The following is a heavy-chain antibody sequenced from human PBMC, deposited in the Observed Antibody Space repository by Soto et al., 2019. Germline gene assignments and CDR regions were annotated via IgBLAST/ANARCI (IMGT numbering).Heavy chain of an antibody. Sequence: GESLKISCKGSGYSFTSYWIGWVRQMPGKGLEWMGIIYPGDSDTRYSPSFQGQVTISADKSISTAYLQWSSLKASDTAMYYCARQHSNPRYYYYGMDGWGQGTTVTVAS. J-gene: IGHJ6*02. CDR1: GYSFTSYW. V-gene: IGHV5-51*01. D-gene: IGHD4-4*01. CDR2: IYPGDSDT. CDR3: ARQHSNPRYYYYGMDG.